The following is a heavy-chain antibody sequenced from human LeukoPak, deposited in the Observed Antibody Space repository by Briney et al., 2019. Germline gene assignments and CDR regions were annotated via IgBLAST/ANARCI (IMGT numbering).Heavy chain of an antibody. J-gene: IGHJ4*02. CDR1: GGSISSGSYY. Sequence: SQTLSLTCTVSGGSISSGSYYWSWIRQPAGKGLEWIGRIYTSGSTNYNPSLKSRVTISVDTSKNQFSLKLSSVTAANTAVYYCARVDSSSWYGSDYWGQGTLVTVSS. CDR2: IYTSGST. D-gene: IGHD6-13*01. V-gene: IGHV4-61*02. CDR3: ARVDSSSWYGSDY.